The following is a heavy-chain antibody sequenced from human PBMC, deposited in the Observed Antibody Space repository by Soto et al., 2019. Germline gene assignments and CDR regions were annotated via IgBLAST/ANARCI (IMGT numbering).Heavy chain of an antibody. Sequence: GGSLRLSCAASGFTFSSYGMHWVRQAPGKGLEWVAVISYDGSNKYYADSVKGRFTISRDNSKNTLYLQMNSLRAEDTAVYYCANGRDYVWGNHWGQGTLVTASS. CDR3: ANGRDYVWGNH. CDR1: GFTFSSYG. J-gene: IGHJ5*02. CDR2: ISYDGSNK. D-gene: IGHD3-16*01. V-gene: IGHV3-30*18.